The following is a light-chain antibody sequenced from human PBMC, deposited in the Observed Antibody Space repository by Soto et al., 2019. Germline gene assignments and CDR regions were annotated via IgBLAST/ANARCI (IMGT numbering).Light chain of an antibody. J-gene: IGKJ1*01. V-gene: IGKV1-5*01. CDR3: HHYSPFWT. CDR2: DVS. Sequence: DIEMTQSPSTLSSSVGERVTISCRASQSVSSWLAWYQQKPGKAPKLLIYDVSSGGSGVPSRFSGSGSGTEFTITISGLQAYAFDYYYCHHYSPFWTFGQGTKVEIK. CDR1: QSVSSW.